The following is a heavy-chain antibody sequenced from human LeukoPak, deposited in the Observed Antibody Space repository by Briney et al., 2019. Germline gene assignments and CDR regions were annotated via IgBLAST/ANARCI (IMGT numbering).Heavy chain of an antibody. CDR3: ARYRYFDDPRYPAFGPHGMDV. J-gene: IGHJ6*02. CDR1: GFTFSSYW. CDR2: IKQDGSEK. V-gene: IGHV3-7*01. D-gene: IGHD3-9*01. Sequence: GGSLRLSCAASGFTFSSYWMSWVRQAPGKGLEWVANIKQDGSEKYYVDSVKGRFTISRDNAKNSLYLQMNSLRAEDTAVYYCARYRYFDDPRYPAFGPHGMDVWGQGTTVTVSS.